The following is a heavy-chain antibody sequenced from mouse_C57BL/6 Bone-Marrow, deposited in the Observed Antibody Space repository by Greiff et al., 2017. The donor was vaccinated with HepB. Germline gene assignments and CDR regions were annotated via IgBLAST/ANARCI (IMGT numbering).Heavy chain of an antibody. V-gene: IGHV1-72*01. D-gene: IGHD1-1*01. CDR2: IDPNSGGT. Sequence: QVQLKQPGAELVKPGASVKLSCKASGYTFTSYWMHWVKQRPGRGLEWIGRIDPNSGGTKYNEKFKSKATLTVDKPSSTAYMQLSSLTSEDSAVYYAFTTVVAHWYFDVWGTGTTVTVSS. J-gene: IGHJ1*03. CDR3: FTTVVAHWYFDV. CDR1: GYTFTSYW.